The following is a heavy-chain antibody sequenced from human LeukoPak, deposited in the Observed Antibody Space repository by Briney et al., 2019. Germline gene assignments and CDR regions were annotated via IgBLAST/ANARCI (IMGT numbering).Heavy chain of an antibody. CDR1: GFTFSDYY. Sequence: GGSLRLSCAASGFTFSDYYMSWIRQAPGKGLEWVSSISSSSSYIYYADSVKGRFTISRDNAKNSLYLQMNSLRAEDTAVYYCARVAQSYGDYGFIDYWGQGTLVTVSS. CDR2: ISSSSSYI. D-gene: IGHD4-17*01. J-gene: IGHJ4*02. V-gene: IGHV3-11*06. CDR3: ARVAQSYGDYGFIDY.